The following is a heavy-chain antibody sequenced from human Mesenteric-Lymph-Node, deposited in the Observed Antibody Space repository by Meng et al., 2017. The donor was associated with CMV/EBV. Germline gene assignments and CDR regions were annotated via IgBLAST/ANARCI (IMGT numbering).Heavy chain of an antibody. CDR1: GFTLTNYA. Sequence: GESLKISCAVSGFTLTNYAVHWVRQAPGKGLEWVTLMSYDGTNKYFADSVKGRFTISRDNAKNSLYLQMNSLRAEDTAVYYCARVPIAAAGYDDFWGQGTLVTVSS. J-gene: IGHJ4*02. CDR3: ARVPIAAAGYDDF. CDR2: MSYDGTNK. V-gene: IGHV3-30*04. D-gene: IGHD6-13*01.